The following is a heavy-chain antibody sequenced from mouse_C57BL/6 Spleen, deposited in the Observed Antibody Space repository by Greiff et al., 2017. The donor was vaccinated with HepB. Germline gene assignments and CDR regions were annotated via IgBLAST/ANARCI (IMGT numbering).Heavy chain of an antibody. CDR3: TKGVLTMDY. V-gene: IGHV1-15*01. CDR1: GYTFTDYE. Sequence: VKLMESGAELVRPGASVTLSCKASGYTFTDYEMHWVKQTPVHGLEWIGAIDPETGGTAYNQKFKGKAILTADKSSSTAYMELRSLTSEDSAVYYCTKGVLTMDYWGQGTSVTVSS. CDR2: IDPETGGT. J-gene: IGHJ4*01.